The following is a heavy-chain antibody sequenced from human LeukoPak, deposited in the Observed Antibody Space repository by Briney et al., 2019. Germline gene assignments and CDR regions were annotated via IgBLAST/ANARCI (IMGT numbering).Heavy chain of an antibody. V-gene: IGHV5-51*01. CDR3: ASATRSYSYFDY. CDR1: GYSFTTHW. CDR2: IYPDDSDT. J-gene: IGHJ4*02. D-gene: IGHD1-26*01. Sequence: GESLKISCKASGYSFTTHWIGWVRQMPGKGLEWMGIIYPDDSDTKYSPSSQGQVTISADKSISTAFLQWSSLKASDTAMYYCASATRSYSYFDYWGQGTLVTVSS.